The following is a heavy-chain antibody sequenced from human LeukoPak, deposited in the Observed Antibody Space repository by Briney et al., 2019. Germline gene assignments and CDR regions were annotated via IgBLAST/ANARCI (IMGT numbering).Heavy chain of an antibody. V-gene: IGHV3-73*01. D-gene: IGHD4/OR15-4a*01. CDR3: TRHLIGATPFDY. CDR2: IRSKPNNYAT. J-gene: IGHJ4*02. CDR1: GFIFSNYA. Sequence: GASLRLSCAASGFIFSNYAMSWVRQASGKGLEWVGRIRSKPNNYATAYTASVKGRFTISRDDSKNTAYLQMNSLNTEDTAMYYCTRHLIGATPFDYWGQGTLVSVSS.